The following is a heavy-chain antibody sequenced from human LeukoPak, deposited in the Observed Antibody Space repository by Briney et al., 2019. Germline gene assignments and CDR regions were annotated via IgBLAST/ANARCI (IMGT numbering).Heavy chain of an antibody. CDR3: ARAGGWGYSSSSGYYFDY. D-gene: IGHD6-6*01. Sequence: PGGSLRLSCAASGFTFSSYSMNWVRQAPGKGLEWVPSISSSSSYIYYADSVKGRFTISRDNAKNSLYLQMNSLRAEDTAVYYCARAGGWGYSSSSGYYFDYWGQGTLVTVSS. V-gene: IGHV3-21*01. CDR2: ISSSSSYI. CDR1: GFTFSSYS. J-gene: IGHJ4*02.